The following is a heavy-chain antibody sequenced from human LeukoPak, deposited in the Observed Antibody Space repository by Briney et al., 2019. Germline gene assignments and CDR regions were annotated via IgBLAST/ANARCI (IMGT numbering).Heavy chain of an antibody. CDR1: GYTFTDYY. J-gene: IGHJ4*02. CDR3: ARVGYYDSSGYQDWFDY. V-gene: IGHV1-2*02. Sequence: ASVRVSYKASGYTFTDYYMHWVRQAPGQGLEWMGWINPNSGGTNYAQKFHGRVTMTRDTSISTAYMELSRLRSDDTAVYYCARVGYYDSSGYQDWFDYWGQGTLVTVSS. CDR2: INPNSGGT. D-gene: IGHD3-22*01.